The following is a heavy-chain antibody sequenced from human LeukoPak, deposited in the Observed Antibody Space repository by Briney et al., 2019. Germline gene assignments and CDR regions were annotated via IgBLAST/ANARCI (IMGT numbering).Heavy chain of an antibody. Sequence: ASVKVSCKVSGYTLTELSMHWVRQAPGKRLEWMGGFDPEDGETIYAQKFQGRVTMTEDTSTDTAYMELSSLRSEDTAVYYCATDYGSSGWCWFDPWGQGTLVTVSS. CDR3: ATDYGSSGWCWFDP. CDR1: GYTLTELS. V-gene: IGHV1-24*01. J-gene: IGHJ5*02. CDR2: FDPEDGET. D-gene: IGHD6-19*01.